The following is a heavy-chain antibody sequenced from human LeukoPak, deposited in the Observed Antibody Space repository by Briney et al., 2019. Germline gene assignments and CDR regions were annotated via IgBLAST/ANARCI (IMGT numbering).Heavy chain of an antibody. CDR1: GVSIGGHY. V-gene: IGHV4-59*11. CDR2: VYNSGTT. CDR3: ARDAY. Sequence: SETLSLTCTVSGVSIGGHYWSWIRQSPGEGLEWIGCVYNSGTTVYNPSLTGRVTISVDTSKNQYSLNLRSVTAADAAVYYCARDAYWGQGILVTVSS. J-gene: IGHJ4*02.